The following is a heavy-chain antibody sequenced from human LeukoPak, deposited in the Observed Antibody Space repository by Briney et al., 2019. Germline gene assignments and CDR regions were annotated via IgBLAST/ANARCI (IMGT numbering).Heavy chain of an antibody. Sequence: GASVKVSCKASGYTLTNYGISWVRQAPGQGLEWVGWISVYNDNTNYAQKFQGRVTMTTDTSTNTAYMEIKSLRSDGTAVYYCARRGRLDAFDIWGQGTMVTVSS. CDR1: GYTLTNYG. J-gene: IGHJ3*02. CDR2: ISVYNDNT. CDR3: ARRGRLDAFDI. V-gene: IGHV1-18*01.